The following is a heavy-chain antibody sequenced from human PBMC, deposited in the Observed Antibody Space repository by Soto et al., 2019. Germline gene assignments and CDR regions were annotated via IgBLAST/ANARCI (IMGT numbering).Heavy chain of an antibody. CDR2: IKPDGSGQ. Sequence: GGSLRLSCAASGFTFSSYYISWVRQSPGKGLEWVANIKPDGSGQSYVDPVRGRFTISRDNSRSSVYLQMNSLTAEDTAVYYCVQLRKAYWGQGTLVTVSS. CDR3: VQLRKAY. V-gene: IGHV3-7*05. CDR1: GFTFSSYY. D-gene: IGHD1-7*01. J-gene: IGHJ4*02.